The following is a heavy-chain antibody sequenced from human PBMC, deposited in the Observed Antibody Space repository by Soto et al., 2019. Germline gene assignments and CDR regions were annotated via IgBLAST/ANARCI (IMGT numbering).Heavy chain of an antibody. CDR2: IYYSGST. CDR1: GGSISSYY. V-gene: IGHV4-59*08. Sequence: SETLSLSCTVSGGSISSYYWSWIRQPPGKGLEWIGYIYYSGSTNYNPSLKSRVTISVDTSKNQFSLKLSSVTAADTAVYYCERHGGAAAGPEYFQHWGQGTLVTVSS. D-gene: IGHD6-13*01. CDR3: ERHGGAAAGPEYFQH. J-gene: IGHJ1*01.